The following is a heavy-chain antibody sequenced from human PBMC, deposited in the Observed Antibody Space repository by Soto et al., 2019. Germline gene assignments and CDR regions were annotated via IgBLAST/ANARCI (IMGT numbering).Heavy chain of an antibody. CDR1: GGSISSGGYY. Sequence: SETLSLTCTVSGGSISSGGYYWSWIRQHPGKGLEWIGYIYYSGSTYYNPSLKSRVTISVDTSKNQFSLKLSSVTAADTAVYYCARDLPSIAAAGTAWGQGTLVTVSS. J-gene: IGHJ5*02. V-gene: IGHV4-31*03. D-gene: IGHD6-13*01. CDR3: ARDLPSIAAAGTA. CDR2: IYYSGST.